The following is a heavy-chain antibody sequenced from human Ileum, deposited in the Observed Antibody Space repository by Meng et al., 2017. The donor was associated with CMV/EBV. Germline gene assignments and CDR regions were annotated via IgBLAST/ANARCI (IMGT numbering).Heavy chain of an antibody. D-gene: IGHD3-10*01. CDR2: IHYSGTT. J-gene: IGHJ3*02. CDR1: GYIRSDPFD. V-gene: IGHV4-30-4*01. Sequence: GYIRSDPFDWSWLRQPPGKGLEWIAYIHYSGTTYYNPSLKSRISISIETSKNQFSLELNSVTAADTAVYYCARFHYDSARRNALDIWGQGTLVTVSS. CDR3: ARFHYDSARRNALDI.